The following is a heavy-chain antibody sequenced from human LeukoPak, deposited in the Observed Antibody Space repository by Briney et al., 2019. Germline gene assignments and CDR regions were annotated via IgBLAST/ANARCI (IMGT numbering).Heavy chain of an antibody. D-gene: IGHD3-10*01. CDR3: ARDAAGSVDY. Sequence: WASVKVSCKASGYTFTSYGISWVRQAPGQGLEWMGWITAYNGNTNYAQNLQGRVTMTTDTSTSTVYMELRSLRSDDTAVYYCARDAAGSVDYWGQGTLVTVSS. V-gene: IGHV1-18*01. CDR1: GYTFTSYG. J-gene: IGHJ4*02. CDR2: ITAYNGNT.